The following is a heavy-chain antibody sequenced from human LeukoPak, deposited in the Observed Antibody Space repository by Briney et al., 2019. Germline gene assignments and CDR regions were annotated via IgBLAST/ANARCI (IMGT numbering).Heavy chain of an antibody. J-gene: IGHJ4*02. Sequence: GGSLRLSCEACGFTFSSYAMSWVGQAPGKGLEWVLLISVSGESPYYTDSVKGRFANSRDNSKNTLYLQMNSLRAEDTAVYYCAEVRLSWGFYDSGGYSESYYDYWGQGTLVTVSS. CDR2: ISVSGESP. D-gene: IGHD3-22*01. CDR3: AEVRLSWGFYDSGGYSESYYDY. CDR1: GFTFSSYA. V-gene: IGHV3-23*01.